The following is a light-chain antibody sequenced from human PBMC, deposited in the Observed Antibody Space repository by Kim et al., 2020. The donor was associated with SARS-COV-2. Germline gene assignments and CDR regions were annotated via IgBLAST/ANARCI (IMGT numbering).Light chain of an antibody. CDR3: QHRRS. J-gene: IGKJ1*01. CDR2: DVS. V-gene: IGKV3-11*01. CDR1: QYVSNY. Sequence: EIVLTQSPATLSLSPGERATLSCRASQYVSNYLAWYQQRPGQAPRLLIYDVSDGASAIPARFSGSGSGTDFTLTISSLEPEDFAVYYCQHRRSFGQGTKVDIK.